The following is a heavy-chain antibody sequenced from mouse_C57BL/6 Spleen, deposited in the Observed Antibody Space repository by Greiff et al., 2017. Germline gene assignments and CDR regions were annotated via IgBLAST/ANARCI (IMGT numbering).Heavy chain of an antibody. Sequence: VKLQQPGAELVRPGTSVKLSCKASGYTFTSYWMHWVKQRPGQGLEWIGVIDPSDSYTNYNQKFKGKATLTVDTSSSTAYMQLSSLTSEDSAVYYCAAGLLQDYFDYWGQGTTLTVSS. CDR1: GYTFTSYW. V-gene: IGHV1-59*01. CDR3: AAGLLQDYFDY. J-gene: IGHJ2*01. D-gene: IGHD2-3*01. CDR2: IDPSDSYT.